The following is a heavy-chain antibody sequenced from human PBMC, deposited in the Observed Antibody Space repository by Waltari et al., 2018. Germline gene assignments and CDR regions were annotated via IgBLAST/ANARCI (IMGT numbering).Heavy chain of an antibody. J-gene: IGHJ3*02. D-gene: IGHD3-16*01. CDR1: GGSISSSSYS. V-gene: IGHV4-39*07. CDR2: IYYSGST. Sequence: QLQLQESGPGLVKPSETLSLTCTVSGGSISSSSYSWGWIRQPPGKGLEWIGSIYYSGSTYYNPSLQSVVTISVDTSKNQFALKLSSVTAADTAVYYCARELGAFDIWGQGTMVTVSS. CDR3: ARELGAFDI.